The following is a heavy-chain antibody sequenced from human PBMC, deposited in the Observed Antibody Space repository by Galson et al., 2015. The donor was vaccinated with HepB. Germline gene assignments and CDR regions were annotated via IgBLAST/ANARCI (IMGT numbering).Heavy chain of an antibody. CDR3: ARVQLRYYFDY. CDR1: GFTFSSYA. D-gene: IGHD5-18*01. Sequence: SLRLSCAASGFTFSSYAMHWVRQAPGKGLEWVAVISYDGSNKYYADSVKGRFTISRDNSKNTLYLQMNSLRAEDTAVYYCARVQLRYYFDYWGQGTLVTVSS. CDR2: ISYDGSNK. J-gene: IGHJ4*02. V-gene: IGHV3-30*04.